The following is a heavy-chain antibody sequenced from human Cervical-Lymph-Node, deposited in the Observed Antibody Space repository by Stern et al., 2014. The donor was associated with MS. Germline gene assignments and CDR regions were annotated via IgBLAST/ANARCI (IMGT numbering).Heavy chain of an antibody. Sequence: QVQLQESGPGLVKPSQTLSLTCTVSGGSISSGGYYWSWIRQHPGKGLEWIGYIYYSGSTYYHTSLQSRVTIHVDTSKNQFSLKLNSVTAADTAVYYCTRGPLYYYDSSGFLNWFDPWGQGTLVTVSS. CDR1: GGSISSGGYY. CDR3: TRGPLYYYDSSGFLNWFDP. D-gene: IGHD3-22*01. CDR2: IYYSGST. J-gene: IGHJ5*02. V-gene: IGHV4-31*03.